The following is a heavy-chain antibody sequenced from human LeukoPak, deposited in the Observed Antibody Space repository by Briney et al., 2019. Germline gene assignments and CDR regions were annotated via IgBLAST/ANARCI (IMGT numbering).Heavy chain of an antibody. CDR2: IIPILGIA. CDR3: AREATIQNYYYGMDV. Sequence: SVKVSCKASGGTFSSYAISWVRQAPGQGLEWMGRIIPILGIANYAQKFQGRVTITADKSTSTAYMELSSLRSEDTAVYYCAREATIQNYYYGMDVWGQGTTVTVSS. J-gene: IGHJ6*02. V-gene: IGHV1-69*04. D-gene: IGHD5-12*01. CDR1: GGTFSSYA.